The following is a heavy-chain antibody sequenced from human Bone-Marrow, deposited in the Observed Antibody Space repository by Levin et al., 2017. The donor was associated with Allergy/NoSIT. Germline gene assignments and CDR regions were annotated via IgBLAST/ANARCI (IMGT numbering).Heavy chain of an antibody. Sequence: SETLSLTCSVSGVSVSSDEYYWTWVRQPPGKGLQWIGYVSHRGSTYYNPSLKSRATISLYTSTNQFALELKSLWAADTAVYYCARTFYYGSDRSLDVWGRGTLVTFSS. J-gene: IGHJ4*02. V-gene: IGHV4-30-4*01. D-gene: IGHD3-10*01. CDR3: ARTFYYGSDRSLDV. CDR2: VSHRGST. CDR1: GVSVSSDEYY.